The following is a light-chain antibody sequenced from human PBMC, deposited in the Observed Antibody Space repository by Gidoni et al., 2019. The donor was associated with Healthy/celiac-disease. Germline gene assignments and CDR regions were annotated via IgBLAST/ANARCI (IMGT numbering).Light chain of an antibody. CDR1: KLGDKY. V-gene: IGLV3-1*01. CDR3: QAWDSSTVV. J-gene: IGLJ2*01. CDR2: QDS. Sequence: SYELTQPPSVSVSPVQTASITCSGDKLGDKYACLYQQKPGQSPVLVIYQDSKRPSGTPERFSGSNSGNTATLTISGTQAMDEADYYCQAWDSSTVVFGGGTKLTGL.